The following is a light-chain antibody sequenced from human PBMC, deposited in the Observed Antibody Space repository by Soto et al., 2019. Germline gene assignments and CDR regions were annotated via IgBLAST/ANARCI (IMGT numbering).Light chain of an antibody. Sequence: EIVLTQSPATLSVSPGERATLSCRASQSVSSNLAWYQQKPGQAPRLLMFGASTRATNIPARFGGSGSGTEFTLTISSLQSEDFAVYYCQQYFNWPPLTFGGGTKVDIK. CDR1: QSVSSN. CDR3: QQYFNWPPLT. CDR2: GAS. V-gene: IGKV3-15*01. J-gene: IGKJ4*01.